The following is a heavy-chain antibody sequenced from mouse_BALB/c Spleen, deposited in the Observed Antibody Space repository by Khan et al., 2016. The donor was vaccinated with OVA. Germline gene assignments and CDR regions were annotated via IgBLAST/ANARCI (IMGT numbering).Heavy chain of an antibody. V-gene: IGHV9-3-1*01. D-gene: IGHD1-1*02. CDR3: AKFLCPYYYAMDY. CDR2: INTYTGEP. J-gene: IGHJ4*01. Sequence: QIQLVQSGPELKKPGETVKISCKASGYTFTNYGMNWVKQAPGKGLKWMGWINTYTGEPTYADDFKGRFAFSLETSASTAYLQINNLKNEDTATYFCAKFLCPYYYAMDYWGQGTSVTVSS. CDR1: GYTFTNYG.